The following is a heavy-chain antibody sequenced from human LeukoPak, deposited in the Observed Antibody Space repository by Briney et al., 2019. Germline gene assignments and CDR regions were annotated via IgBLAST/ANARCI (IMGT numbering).Heavy chain of an antibody. CDR3: ARVGAVAGRRVGYFDY. J-gene: IGHJ4*02. CDR2: ISAYNGNT. CDR1: SYTFTSYG. D-gene: IGHD6-19*01. V-gene: IGHV1-18*01. Sequence: GASVKVSCKASSYTFTSYGISWVRQAPGQGLEWMGWISAYNGNTNYAQKFQGRVTMTRDTSISTAYMELSRLRSDDTAVYYCARVGAVAGRRVGYFDYWGQGTLVTVSS.